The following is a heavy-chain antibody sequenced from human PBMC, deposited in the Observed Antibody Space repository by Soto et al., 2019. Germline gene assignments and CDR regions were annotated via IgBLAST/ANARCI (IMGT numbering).Heavy chain of an antibody. Sequence: QLQLQESGSGLVKPSQTLSLTCAVSGGAISSGGYSWSWMRQPPGKGLEWIGYIYHSGSTYYNPSIKGRVTVSADRFKNQFTLKLSSVTAADTAVYYWARGFYRDTVVRGYHFDYWGQGTLFTVSS. J-gene: IGHJ4*01. CDR3: ARGFYRDTVVRGYHFDY. V-gene: IGHV4-30-2*01. D-gene: IGHD5-18*01. CDR2: IYHSGST. CDR1: GGAISSGGYS.